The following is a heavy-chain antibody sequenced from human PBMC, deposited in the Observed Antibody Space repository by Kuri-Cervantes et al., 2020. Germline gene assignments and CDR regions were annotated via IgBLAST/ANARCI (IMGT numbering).Heavy chain of an antibody. D-gene: IGHD3-3*01. J-gene: IGHJ6*02. Sequence: GESLKISCAASGFTFSSYAMHWVHQAPGKGLEWVAVISYDGSNKYYADSVKGRFTISRDNSKNTLYLQMNSLRAGDTAVYYCARVLPKYYDFWSGFHYYYYGMDVWGQGTTVTVSS. CDR3: ARVLPKYYDFWSGFHYYYYGMDV. V-gene: IGHV3-30-3*01. CDR1: GFTFSSYA. CDR2: ISYDGSNK.